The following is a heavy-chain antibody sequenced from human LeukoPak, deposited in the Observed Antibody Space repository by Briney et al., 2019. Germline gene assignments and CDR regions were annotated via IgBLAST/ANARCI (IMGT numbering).Heavy chain of an antibody. V-gene: IGHV4-39*01. CDR3: ARLAGRFLEWLPKDYYYFYMDV. J-gene: IGHJ6*03. D-gene: IGHD3-3*01. Sequence: SETLSLTCTVSGGSISSSSYYWGWIRQPPGKGLEWIGRIYYSGSTYYNPSLKSRVTISVVTSKIQFSLKLSSVTAADTAVYYCARLAGRFLEWLPKDYYYFYMDVWGKGTTVTVSS. CDR2: IYYSGST. CDR1: GGSISSSSYY.